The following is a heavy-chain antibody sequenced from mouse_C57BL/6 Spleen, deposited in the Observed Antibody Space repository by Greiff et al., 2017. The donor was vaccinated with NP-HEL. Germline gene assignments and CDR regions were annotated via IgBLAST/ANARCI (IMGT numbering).Heavy chain of an antibody. Sequence: QVQLKQPGAELVKPGASVKLSCKASGYTFTSYWMQWVKQRPGQGLEWIGEIDPSDSYTNYNQKFKGKATLTVDTSSSTAYMQLSSLTSEDSAVYYCARWGYWVYWGQGTTLTVSS. J-gene: IGHJ2*01. V-gene: IGHV1-50*01. CDR3: ARWGYWVY. D-gene: IGHD2-3*01. CDR1: GYTFTSYW. CDR2: IDPSDSYT.